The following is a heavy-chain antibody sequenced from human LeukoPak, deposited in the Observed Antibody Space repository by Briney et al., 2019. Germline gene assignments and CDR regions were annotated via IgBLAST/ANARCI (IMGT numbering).Heavy chain of an antibody. Sequence: SETLSLTCTVSGGSISSYYWSWIRQPPGEGLEWIGYIYYSGSTNYNPSLKSRVTISVDTSKNQFSLKLSSVTAADTAVYYCARYVVVTAYFDYWGQGTLVTVFS. CDR1: GGSISSYY. CDR2: IYYSGST. J-gene: IGHJ4*02. D-gene: IGHD2-21*02. CDR3: ARYVVVTAYFDY. V-gene: IGHV4-59*01.